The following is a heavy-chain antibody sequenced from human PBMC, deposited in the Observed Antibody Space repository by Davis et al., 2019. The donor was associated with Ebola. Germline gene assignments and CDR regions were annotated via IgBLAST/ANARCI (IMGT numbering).Heavy chain of an antibody. Sequence: MPSETLSLTCAVYGGSFSGYYWSWIRQPPGKGLEWIGEINHSGSTNYNPSLKSRVTISVDTSKNQFSLKLGSVTAADTAVYYCARGLAGRRMGDWGQGTLVTVSS. CDR2: INHSGST. D-gene: IGHD3-16*01. V-gene: IGHV4-34*01. CDR3: ARGLAGRRMGD. J-gene: IGHJ4*02. CDR1: GGSFSGYY.